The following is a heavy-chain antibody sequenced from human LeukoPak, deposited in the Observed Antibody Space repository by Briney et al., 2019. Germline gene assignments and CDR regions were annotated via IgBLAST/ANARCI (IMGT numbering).Heavy chain of an antibody. CDR2: ITTDGHSA. V-gene: IGHV3-64*01. D-gene: IGHD3-3*01. Sequence: PGGSLRLSCAASGFTFSGYAMHWVRQAPGKGLQFVSGITTDGHSAYYANSVKGRFTMSRDNSRNTLYLQTDSLRAEDMAVYYCAREQAYYDFDYWGQGTLVTVSS. CDR1: GFTFSGYA. J-gene: IGHJ4*02. CDR3: AREQAYYDFDY.